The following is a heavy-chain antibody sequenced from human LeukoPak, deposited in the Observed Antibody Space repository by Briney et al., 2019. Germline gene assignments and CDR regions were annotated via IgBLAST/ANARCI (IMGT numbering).Heavy chain of an antibody. CDR3: AKEVYYYDSSGQPYYFDY. CDR1: GFTFSSYW. J-gene: IGHJ4*02. V-gene: IGHV3-7*01. D-gene: IGHD3-22*01. Sequence: PGGSLRLSCAASGFTFSSYWMSWVRQAPGKGLEWVANIKQDGSEKYYADSVKGRFTISRDNSKNTLYLQMNSLRAEDTAVYYCAKEVYYYDSSGQPYYFDYWGQGTLVTVSS. CDR2: IKQDGSEK.